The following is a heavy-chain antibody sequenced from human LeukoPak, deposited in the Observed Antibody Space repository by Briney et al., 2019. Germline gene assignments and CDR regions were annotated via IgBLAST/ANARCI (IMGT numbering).Heavy chain of an antibody. CDR1: GFTFSDYY. CDR3: ARDRSWGSGYNYGMDV. V-gene: IGHV3-11*05. J-gene: IGHJ6*02. D-gene: IGHD2-15*01. Sequence: PGGSLRLSCAASGFTFSDYYMSWIRQAPGKGLEWVSYISGSTSYTNYADSVKGRFTISRDNAKNSLYLQMNSLRAEDTAVYYCARDRSWGSGYNYGMDVWGQGTTATVSS. CDR2: ISGSTSYT.